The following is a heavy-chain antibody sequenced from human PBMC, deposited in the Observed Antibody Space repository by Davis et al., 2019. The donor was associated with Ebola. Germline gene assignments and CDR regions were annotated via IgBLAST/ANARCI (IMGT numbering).Heavy chain of an antibody. CDR1: GFTFSSYE. Sequence: GESLKISCAASGFTFSSYEMNWVRQAPGKGLEWVSSISSSSSYIYYADSVKGRFTISRDNAKNSLYLQMNSLRAEDTAVYYCARDRGFFWFDPWGQGTLVTVSS. CDR2: ISSSSSYI. J-gene: IGHJ5*02. CDR3: ARDRGFFWFDP. D-gene: IGHD1-26*01. V-gene: IGHV3-21*01.